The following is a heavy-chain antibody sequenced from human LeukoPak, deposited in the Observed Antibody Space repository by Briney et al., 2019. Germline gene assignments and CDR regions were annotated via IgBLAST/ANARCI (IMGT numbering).Heavy chain of an antibody. V-gene: IGHV3-23*01. D-gene: IGHD3-10*01. J-gene: IGHJ4*02. CDR1: GFTFSSYG. CDR3: ALTNYYGSGSYYKGVY. Sequence: GSLRLSCAASGFTFSSYGMSWVRQAPGKGLEWVSAISGSGGSTYYADSVKGRFTISRDNSKNTLYLQMNSLRAEDTAVYYCALTNYYGSGSYYKGVYWGQGTLVTVSS. CDR2: ISGSGGST.